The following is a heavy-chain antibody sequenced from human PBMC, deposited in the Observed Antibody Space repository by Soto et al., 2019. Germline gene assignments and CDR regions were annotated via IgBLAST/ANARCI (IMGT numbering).Heavy chain of an antibody. J-gene: IGHJ6*02. CDR1: GFTYSSYS. V-gene: IGHV3-48*02. D-gene: IGHD6-6*01. Sequence: EVQLVESGGGLVQPGGSLRLSCAASGFTYSSYSMNWVRQAPGKGLEWVSYISTSSGTIYYADSVKGRFTISRDNAKKSLYLQMNSLRDEDTAVYYCAIITEYSSYYYNGMDVWGQGTTVTVAS. CDR3: AIITEYSSYYYNGMDV. CDR2: ISTSSGTI.